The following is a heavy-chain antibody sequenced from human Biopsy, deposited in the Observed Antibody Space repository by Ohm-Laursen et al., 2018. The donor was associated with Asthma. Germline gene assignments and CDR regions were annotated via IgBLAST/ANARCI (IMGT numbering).Heavy chain of an antibody. J-gene: IGHJ3*01. Sequence: ASVKVSCKASGYNFISFAIHWMRQAPGQRLEWMGWVNTGNGDTKYSQKFQDRVTITRDTSASTAYMELRSLRSEDTATYYCARTYYDFLTGQVKDVFGVWGQGTMVTVSS. D-gene: IGHD3-9*01. CDR1: GYNFISFA. CDR2: VNTGNGDT. V-gene: IGHV1-3*04. CDR3: ARTYYDFLTGQVKDVFGV.